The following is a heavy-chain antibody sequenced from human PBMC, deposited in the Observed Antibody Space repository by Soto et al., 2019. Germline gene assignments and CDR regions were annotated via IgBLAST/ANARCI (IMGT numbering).Heavy chain of an antibody. J-gene: IGHJ4*02. D-gene: IGHD5-18*01. CDR3: ARHGYNYGGGYFDY. V-gene: IGHV3-66*04. Sequence: GGSLRRSCAASRIPVNSNYMSWVREATGKGLEWVSVIYSGGSTYYADSVKGRFTISRDNSKNTLYLQMNSLRAEDTAVYYCARHGYNYGGGYFDYWGQGT. CDR1: RIPVNSNY. CDR2: IYSGGST.